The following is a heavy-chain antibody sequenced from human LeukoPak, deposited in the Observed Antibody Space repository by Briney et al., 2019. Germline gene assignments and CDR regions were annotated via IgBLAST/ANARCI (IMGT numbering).Heavy chain of an antibody. V-gene: IGHV1-24*01. CDR3: ATDIAPYNWNGDAFDI. J-gene: IGHJ3*02. CDR2: LDPEDGET. D-gene: IGHD1-20*01. CDR1: GYTLTELS. Sequence: ASVKVSCKVSGYTLTELSMHWVRQAPGKGLEWMGGLDPEDGETIYAQKFQGRVTMTEDTSTDTAYMELSSLRSEDTAVYYCATDIAPYNWNGDAFDIWGQGTMVTVSS.